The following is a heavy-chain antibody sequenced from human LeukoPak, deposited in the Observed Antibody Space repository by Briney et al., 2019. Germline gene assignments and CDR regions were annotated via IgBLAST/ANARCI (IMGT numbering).Heavy chain of an antibody. Sequence: GGSLRLSCAASGFTFSSYSMNWVRQAPGKGLEWVSSISSSSSYTYYADSVKGRFTISRDNAKNSLYLQMNSLRAEDTAVYYCARDENRRNPPDYRGQGTLVTVSS. V-gene: IGHV3-21*01. J-gene: IGHJ4*02. CDR3: ARDENRRNPPDY. CDR1: GFTFSSYS. CDR2: ISSSSSYT. D-gene: IGHD1-14*01.